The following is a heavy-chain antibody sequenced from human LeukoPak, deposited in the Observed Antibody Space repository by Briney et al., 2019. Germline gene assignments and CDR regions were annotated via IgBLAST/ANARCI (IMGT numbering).Heavy chain of an antibody. D-gene: IGHD2-15*01. J-gene: IGHJ3*02. CDR1: GFTFSNAW. CDR2: IKSKTDGGTT. CDR3: TTGRIAVVVAAWGFDAFDI. V-gene: IGHV3-15*01. Sequence: PGGSLRLSCAASGFTFSNAWMSWVRQAPGKGLEWVGRIKSKTDGGTTDYAAPVKGRFTISRDDSKNTLYLQMNSLKTEDTAVYYCTTGRIAVVVAAWGFDAFDIWGQGTMVTVSS.